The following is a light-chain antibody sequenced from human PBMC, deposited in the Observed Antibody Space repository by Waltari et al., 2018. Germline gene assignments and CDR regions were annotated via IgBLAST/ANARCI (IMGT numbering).Light chain of an antibody. CDR2: GAS. V-gene: IGKV1-27*01. CDR3: QKSKRAPFT. J-gene: IGKJ2*01. Sequence: DIQMTQSPSSLSASVGDRITITCRASQGIGNYLAWYQQKPGKFPKLLISGASALQSGVPSRFSGSGSGTDFTLTISSLQPEDVGTYYCQKSKRAPFTFGQGTKLEI. CDR1: QGIGNY.